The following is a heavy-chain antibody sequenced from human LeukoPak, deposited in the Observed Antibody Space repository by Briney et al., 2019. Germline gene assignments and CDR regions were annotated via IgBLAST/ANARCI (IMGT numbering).Heavy chain of an antibody. CDR1: GFTFSSYG. CDR3: AKDRHIVVVTTIDY. D-gene: IGHD2-21*02. Sequence: PGGSLRLSCAASGFTFSSYGMHWVRQAPGKGLEWVAVISYDGSNKYYADSVKGRFTISRDNSKNTLYLQMNSLRAEDTAVYYCAKDRHIVVVTTIDYWGLGTLVTVSS. CDR2: ISYDGSNK. V-gene: IGHV3-30*18. J-gene: IGHJ4*02.